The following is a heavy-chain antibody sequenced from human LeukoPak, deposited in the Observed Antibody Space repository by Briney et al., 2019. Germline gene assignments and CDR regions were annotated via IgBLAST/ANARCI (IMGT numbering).Heavy chain of an antibody. CDR1: GGSISSSSYY. V-gene: IGHV4-39*01. D-gene: IGHD6-6*01. Sequence: SETLSLTCTVSGGSISSSSYYWGWIRQPPGKGLVWIGSIYYSGSTYYNPSLKSRVTISVDTSKNQFSLKLSSVTAADTAVYYCATPYSSSSLIVAFDIWGQGTMVTVSS. J-gene: IGHJ3*02. CDR3: ATPYSSSSLIVAFDI. CDR2: IYYSGST.